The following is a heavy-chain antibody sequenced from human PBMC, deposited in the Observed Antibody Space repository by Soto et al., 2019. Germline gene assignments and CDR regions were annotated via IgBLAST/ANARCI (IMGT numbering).Heavy chain of an antibody. CDR2: ISYDGSNK. V-gene: IGHV3-30-3*01. Sequence: QVQLVESGGGVVQPGRSLRLSCAASGFTFSSYAMHWVRQAPGKGLEWVAVISYDGSNKYYADSVKGRFTISRDNSKNTLYLQMNSLRAEDTAVYYCARDGYFDDSSGYYYYWGQGTLVTVSS. CDR3: ARDGYFDDSSGYYYY. D-gene: IGHD3-22*01. J-gene: IGHJ4*02. CDR1: GFTFSSYA.